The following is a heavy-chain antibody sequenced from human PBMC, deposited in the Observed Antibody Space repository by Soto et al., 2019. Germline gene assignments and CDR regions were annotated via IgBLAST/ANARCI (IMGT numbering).Heavy chain of an antibody. D-gene: IGHD5-18*01. CDR1: GGSISSGDYY. CDR3: ASTSYGYTFYDY. J-gene: IGHJ4*02. CDR2: IYYSGST. V-gene: IGHV4-30-4*01. Sequence: SETLSLTCTVSGGSISSGDYYWSWIRQPPGKGLEWIGYIYYSGSTYYNPSLKSRVTISVDTSKNQFSLKLSSVTAADTAVYYCASTSYGYTFYDYWGQETLVTVPS.